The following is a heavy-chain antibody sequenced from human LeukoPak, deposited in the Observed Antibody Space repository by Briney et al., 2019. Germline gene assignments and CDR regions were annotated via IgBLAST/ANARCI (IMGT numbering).Heavy chain of an antibody. J-gene: IGHJ5*02. D-gene: IGHD5-24*01. CDR3: ARERRDGYNGWFDP. Sequence: ASVKVSCKASGYTFTGYYMHWVRQAPGQGLEWMGWINPNSGGTNYAQKFQGRVTMTRDTSISTAYMELSRLGSDDTAVYYCARERRDGYNGWFDPWGQGTLVTVSS. V-gene: IGHV1-2*02. CDR2: INPNSGGT. CDR1: GYTFTGYY.